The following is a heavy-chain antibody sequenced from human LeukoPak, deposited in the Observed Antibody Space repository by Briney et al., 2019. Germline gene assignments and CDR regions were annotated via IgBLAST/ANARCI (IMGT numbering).Heavy chain of an antibody. V-gene: IGHV4-61*01. CDR2: IYHSGST. Sequence: SETLSLTCTVSGGSVSSGSYYWSWIRQPPGKGLEWIGYIYHSGSTNYNPSLKSRVTISVDTSKNQFSLKLSSVTAADTAVYYCASDYGDWGTYFQHRGQGTLVTVSS. D-gene: IGHD4-17*01. J-gene: IGHJ1*01. CDR1: GGSVSSGSYY. CDR3: ASDYGDWGTYFQH.